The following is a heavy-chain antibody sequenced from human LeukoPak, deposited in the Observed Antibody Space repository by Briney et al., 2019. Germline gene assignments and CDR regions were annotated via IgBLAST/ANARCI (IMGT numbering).Heavy chain of an antibody. D-gene: IGHD2-8*01. CDR1: GFTFDDYA. J-gene: IGHJ5*02. Sequence: GGSLRLSCAASGFTFDDYAMHWVRQAPGKGLEWVSGISWNSGSIGYADSVKGRFTISRDNAKNSLYLQMNSLRDEDTAIYYCARLMGESTIYDLWGQGTLVTVSS. CDR2: ISWNSGSI. CDR3: ARLMGESTIYDL. V-gene: IGHV3-9*01.